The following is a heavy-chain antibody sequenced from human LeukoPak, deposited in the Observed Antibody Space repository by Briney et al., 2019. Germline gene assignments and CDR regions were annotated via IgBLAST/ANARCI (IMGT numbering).Heavy chain of an antibody. CDR1: GGSISSYY. V-gene: IGHV4-59*04. Sequence: PSETLSLTCTVSGGSISSYYWSWIRQPPGKGLEWIGYVYYSGSSYYIPSLESRITMSVEVSKNQFSLKLSSVTAADTAVYYCASGPAPFYYGMDVWGQGTTVTVSS. D-gene: IGHD2-2*01. CDR3: ASGPAPFYYGMDV. J-gene: IGHJ6*02. CDR2: VYYSGSS.